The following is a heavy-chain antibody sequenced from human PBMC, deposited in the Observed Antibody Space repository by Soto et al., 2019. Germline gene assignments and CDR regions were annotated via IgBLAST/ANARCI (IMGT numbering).Heavy chain of an antibody. V-gene: IGHV4-4*02. Sequence: QVQLQESGPGLVKPSGTLSLTCAVSGGSLNNSNWWSWVRQPPGKGLEWIGEIYHGGSTNYNPSLKSRVAISLDKSKNHFSLRLSSVTAADTAVYYCARAPRGTWYAYTIDYWGQGTLVTVSS. CDR3: ARAPRGTWYAYTIDY. D-gene: IGHD6-13*01. CDR1: GGSLNNSNW. J-gene: IGHJ4*02. CDR2: IYHGGST.